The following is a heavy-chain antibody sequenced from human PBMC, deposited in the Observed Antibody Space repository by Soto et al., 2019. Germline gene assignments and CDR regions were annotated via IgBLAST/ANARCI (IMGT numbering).Heavy chain of an antibody. CDR1: GGSISSSSYY. Sequence: PSETLSLTCTVSGGSISSSSYYWGWIRQSPGKGLEWIGSIYYSGSTYYNPSLKSRVTISVDTSKNQFSLKLSSVTAADTAVYYCARLAAAGAVDYWAQGTLVTVSS. CDR3: ARLAAAGAVDY. V-gene: IGHV4-39*01. D-gene: IGHD6-13*01. J-gene: IGHJ4*02. CDR2: IYYSGST.